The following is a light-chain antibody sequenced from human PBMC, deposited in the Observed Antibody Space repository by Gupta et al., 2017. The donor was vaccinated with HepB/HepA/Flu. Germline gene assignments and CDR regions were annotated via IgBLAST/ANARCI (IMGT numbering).Light chain of an antibody. CDR2: DVS. J-gene: IGLJ2*01. V-gene: IGLV2-14*03. Sequence: QSALTQPASVSGSPGPSITISCTGTSSDVGGYNYVSWYQQHPGKAHKLMIYDVSNRPSGVSNRFSGSKSGNTASLTISGRQAEDEADYYCSSYTSSSTLVFGGGTKLTVL. CDR3: SSYTSSSTLV. CDR1: SSDVGGYNY.